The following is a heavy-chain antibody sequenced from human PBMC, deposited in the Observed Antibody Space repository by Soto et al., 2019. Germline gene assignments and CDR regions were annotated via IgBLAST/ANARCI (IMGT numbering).Heavy chain of an antibody. Sequence: QVQLVESGGGVVQPGRSLRLSCAASGFTFSSYGMHWVRQAPGKGLEWVAVIWYDGSNKYYADSVKGRFTISRDNSKNTLYLQMSSLGGEDTAVYCCARDSSSQLGGGGMDVWGQGTAVTVS. CDR3: ARDSSSQLGGGGMDV. D-gene: IGHD6-13*01. J-gene: IGHJ6*02. CDR2: IWYDGSNK. CDR1: GFTFSSYG. V-gene: IGHV3-33*01.